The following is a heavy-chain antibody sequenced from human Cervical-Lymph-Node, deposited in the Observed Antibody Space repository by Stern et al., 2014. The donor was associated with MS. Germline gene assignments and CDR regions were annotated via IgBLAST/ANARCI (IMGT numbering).Heavy chain of an antibody. Sequence: EVPLAESGGGLIQPGGPLRLSCAAPGFTGSKNYMSWVRQAPGKGLEWVSLIYTGGSTYYAGSVKGRFTISRDSSKNMLFLQMNSLRAEDTAMYYCARAIFGVNTAAMAPDAFDSWGQGTMVTVSS. D-gene: IGHD3-3*01. CDR1: GFTGSKNY. J-gene: IGHJ3*01. CDR2: IYTGGST. V-gene: IGHV3-53*01. CDR3: ARAIFGVNTAAMAPDAFDS.